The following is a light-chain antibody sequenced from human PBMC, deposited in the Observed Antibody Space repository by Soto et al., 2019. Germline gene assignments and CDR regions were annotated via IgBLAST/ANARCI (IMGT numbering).Light chain of an antibody. Sequence: EIVMTQSPATLSVSPGERATLSCRASQSVSRNLAWYQQRPGQAPRLLIYDASTRDTGIPARFSGSGSGTDFTLTISSLEPEDFAVYYCQQYGSTSTFGQGTKVDIK. CDR3: QQYGSTST. J-gene: IGKJ1*01. CDR1: QSVSRN. V-gene: IGKV3D-15*01. CDR2: DAS.